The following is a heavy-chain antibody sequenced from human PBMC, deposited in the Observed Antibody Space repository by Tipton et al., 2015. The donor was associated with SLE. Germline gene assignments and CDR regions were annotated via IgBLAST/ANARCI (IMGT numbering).Heavy chain of an antibody. J-gene: IGHJ4*02. CDR3: ARDGYGGGPSSY. CDR1: GGSISSYY. V-gene: IGHV4-59*01. Sequence: TLSLTCTVSGGSISSYYWSWIRQPPGKGLEWIGCIYYSGSTNYNPSLKSRVTISVDTSKNQFSLKLSSVTAADTAVYYCARDGYGGGPSSYWGQGTLVTVSS. D-gene: IGHD4/OR15-4a*01. CDR2: IYYSGST.